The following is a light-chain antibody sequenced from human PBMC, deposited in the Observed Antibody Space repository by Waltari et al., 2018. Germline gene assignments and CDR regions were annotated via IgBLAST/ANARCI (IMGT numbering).Light chain of an antibody. V-gene: IGLV8-61*01. CDR2: KTN. CDR1: HGSLSSTPY. CDR3: LVYMGSGIWV. J-gene: IGLJ3*02. Sequence: QTVLTQEPSLSVSPGGPVTLNCALSHGSLSSTPYVSWYQQTPGQPPRTLMYKTNIRSSGVPDRFSGSSLWNKAALSITGAQADDESDYYCLVYMGSGIWVFGGGTKLTVL.